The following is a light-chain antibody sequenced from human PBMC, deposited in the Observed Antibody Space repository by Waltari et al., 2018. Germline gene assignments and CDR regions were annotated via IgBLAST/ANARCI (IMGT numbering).Light chain of an antibody. V-gene: IGLV2-8*01. CDR3: SSYAGSNTVV. Sequence: QSALTQPPSTSGPTGPSVNISCTGTSSAVGGYNYVSWYQQHPGKAPNLLIHEVTTRPSGVPARFSGSKSGNTASLTVSGLQTEDEAYYYCSSYAGSNTVVFGGGTKLTVL. CDR2: EVT. J-gene: IGLJ2*01. CDR1: SSAVGGYNY.